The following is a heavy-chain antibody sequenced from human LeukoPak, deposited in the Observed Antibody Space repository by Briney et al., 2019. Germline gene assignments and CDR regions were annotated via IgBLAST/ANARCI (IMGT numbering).Heavy chain of an antibody. CDR3: VGGSYPLQY. Sequence: SETLSLTCIVSGVSISSGGSISSGGYYWSWIRQHPGKGLEWIGFTYYGGSSYYSPSLESRVTISLDTSKNQLSLRLNSVTAADTAVYYCVGGSYPLQYWGQGALVTVSP. V-gene: IGHV4-31*03. CDR2: TYYGGSS. CDR1: GVSISSGGSISSGGYY. J-gene: IGHJ4*02. D-gene: IGHD1-26*01.